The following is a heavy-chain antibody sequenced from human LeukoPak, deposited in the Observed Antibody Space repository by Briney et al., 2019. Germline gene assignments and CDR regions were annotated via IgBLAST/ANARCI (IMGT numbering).Heavy chain of an antibody. Sequence: GASVKVSCKASGGTFSSYAISWVRQAPGQGLEWMGGIIPIFGTANYAQKFQGRVAITTDESTSTAYMELSSLRSEDTAVYYCARDLIPGYSYGPPFDYRGQGTLVTVSS. D-gene: IGHD5-18*01. J-gene: IGHJ4*02. CDR2: IIPIFGTA. V-gene: IGHV1-69*05. CDR1: GGTFSSYA. CDR3: ARDLIPGYSYGPPFDY.